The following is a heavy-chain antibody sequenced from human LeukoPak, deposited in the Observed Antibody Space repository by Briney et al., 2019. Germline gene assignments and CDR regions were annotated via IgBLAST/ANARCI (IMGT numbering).Heavy chain of an antibody. CDR1: GFTFSSYW. V-gene: IGHV3-74*01. CDR2: INSDGSST. J-gene: IGHJ4*02. Sequence: PGGSLRLSCAASGFTFSSYWMHWVRQAPGKGLVWVSRINSDGSSTSYADSVKGRFTISRDNAKNTLYLQMNSLRAEDTAVYYCARMSEGWFGESTPPDFDYWAQGTRVTVSS. CDR3: ARMSEGWFGESTPPDFDY. D-gene: IGHD3-10*01.